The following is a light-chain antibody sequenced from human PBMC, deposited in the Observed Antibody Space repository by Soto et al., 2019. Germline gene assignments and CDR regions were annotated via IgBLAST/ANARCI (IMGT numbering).Light chain of an antibody. CDR3: QQYKDWPRT. CDR2: GAS. V-gene: IGKV3-15*01. Sequence: IGLTHSPVTLSVSQGERSTRSCMASQSLNSNLAWYQHRPGQAPRLLIFGASTRATGIPTRFSGSGSGTEFTLTISSLQSEDFALYYCQQYKDWPRTFGQGTKVDIK. J-gene: IGKJ1*01. CDR1: QSLNSN.